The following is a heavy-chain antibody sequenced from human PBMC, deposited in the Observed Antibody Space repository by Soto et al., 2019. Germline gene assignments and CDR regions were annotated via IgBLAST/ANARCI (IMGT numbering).Heavy chain of an antibody. CDR1: GFTFSSYA. CDR2: ISYDGSNK. CDR3: ARDPPITIFGVVIYYGMDV. V-gene: IGHV3-30-3*01. Sequence: GSLRLSCAASGFTFSSYAMHWVRQAPGKGLEWVAVISYDGSNKYYADSVKGRFTISRDNSKNTLYLQMNSLRAEDTAVYYCARDPPITIFGVVIYYGMDVWGQGTTVTVSS. D-gene: IGHD3-3*01. J-gene: IGHJ6*02.